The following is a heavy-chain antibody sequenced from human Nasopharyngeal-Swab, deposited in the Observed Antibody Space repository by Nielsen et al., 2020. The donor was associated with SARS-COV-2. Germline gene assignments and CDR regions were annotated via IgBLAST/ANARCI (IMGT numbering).Heavy chain of an antibody. Sequence: SETLSLTCTVSGGSLSIYYWTWIRQPPGKGLEWIGYIYDSGGTHYNPSLESRVTILVDTSKIQFSLKLSSVTAADTAVYYCARKYSGSYYSFDDWGQGTLVTVSS. J-gene: IGHJ4*02. CDR1: GGSLSIYY. V-gene: IGHV4-59*01. CDR3: ARKYSGSYYSFDD. CDR2: IYDSGGT. D-gene: IGHD1-26*01.